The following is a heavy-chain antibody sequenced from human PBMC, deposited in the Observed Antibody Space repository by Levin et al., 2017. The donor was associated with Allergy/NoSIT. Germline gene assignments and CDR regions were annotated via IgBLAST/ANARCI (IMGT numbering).Heavy chain of an antibody. CDR1: GGSVSSGTYY. J-gene: IGHJ6*02. Sequence: QTLSLTCSVSGGSVSSGTYYWSWIRRPPGKELEWIGYINYRGVTKYNPSLQSRVTISVDTSKTAFSLKVTSVTAADTAVYYCARNRIIVSGGNDYYYGMDVWGQGTTVTVSS. CDR3: ARNRIIVSGGNDYYYGMDV. V-gene: IGHV4-61*01. CDR2: INYRGVT. D-gene: IGHD5/OR15-5a*01.